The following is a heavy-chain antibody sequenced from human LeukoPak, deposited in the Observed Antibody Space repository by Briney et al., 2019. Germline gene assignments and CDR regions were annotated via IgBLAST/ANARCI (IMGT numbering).Heavy chain of an antibody. D-gene: IGHD5-24*01. CDR1: GGSISTYY. J-gene: IGHJ3*02. CDR3: ARDDDGWDAFDI. V-gene: IGHV4-59*01. Sequence: SETLSLTCTVSGGSISTYYWSWIRQPPGKGLEWIGYIYYTGSTNYSPSPKSRVTISVDTSKNQFSLKLSSVTAADTAMYYCARDDDGWDAFDIWGQGTMVTVSS. CDR2: IYYTGST.